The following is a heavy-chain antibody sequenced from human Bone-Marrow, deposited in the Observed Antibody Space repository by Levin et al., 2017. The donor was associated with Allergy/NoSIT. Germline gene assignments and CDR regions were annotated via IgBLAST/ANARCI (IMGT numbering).Heavy chain of an antibody. CDR1: GFTFSSYA. Sequence: GGSLRLSCAASGFTFSSYAMHWVRQAPGKGLEWVAVISYDGSNNYYADSVKGRFTISRDNSKNTLCLQMNSLRAEDTAVYYCARSRGGSSSSWYWFDPWGQGTLVTVSS. D-gene: IGHD6-13*01. CDR2: ISYDGSNN. CDR3: ARSRGGSSSSWYWFDP. J-gene: IGHJ5*02. V-gene: IGHV3-30*04.